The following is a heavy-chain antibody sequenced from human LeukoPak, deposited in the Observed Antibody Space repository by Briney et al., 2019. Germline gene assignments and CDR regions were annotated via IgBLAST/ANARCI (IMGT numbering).Heavy chain of an antibody. CDR3: ARDSADIEVVVAADFFDY. J-gene: IGHJ4*02. D-gene: IGHD2-15*01. CDR2: INPSSGNT. CDR1: VHTFTSYN. V-gene: IGHV1-46*04. Sequence: ASVKVSCKVSVHTFTSYNMHWVRQAPGQGLEWMGIINPSSGNTNYAQKLQGRVTMTRDTSTSTVYMVLSSLRSDDTAVYYCARDSADIEVVVAADFFDYWGQGTLVTVSS.